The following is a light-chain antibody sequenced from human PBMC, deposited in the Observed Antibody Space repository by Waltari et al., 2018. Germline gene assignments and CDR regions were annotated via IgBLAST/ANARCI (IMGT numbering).Light chain of an antibody. V-gene: IGLV3-25*03. Sequence: SYELTQPPSVSVSPGQTATITCSGDALPKQFAPWYHQKPGQAPVVVIYKDPERPSGIPERLSGSSSGTTVTLTINGVQAEDEADYYCQSADSSGTWVFGGGTKLTVL. CDR1: ALPKQF. CDR2: KDP. J-gene: IGLJ3*02. CDR3: QSADSSGTWV.